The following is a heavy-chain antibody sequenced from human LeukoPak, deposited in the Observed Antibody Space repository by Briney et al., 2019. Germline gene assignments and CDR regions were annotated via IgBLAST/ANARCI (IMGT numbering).Heavy chain of an antibody. J-gene: IGHJ3*02. CDR2: IYENDGK. CDR3: AHRHRGVASDI. CDR1: GFSFSSGGVG. D-gene: IGHD2-15*01. Sequence: SGPTLVNPTQTLTLTCTFSGFSFSSGGVGVGWIRQPPGGALEWLGVIYENDGKLHSSSLQNRLSITKDTSKNQVVLTMANMDPVDTATYYCAHRHRGVASDIWGQGTMVTVSS. V-gene: IGHV2-5*01.